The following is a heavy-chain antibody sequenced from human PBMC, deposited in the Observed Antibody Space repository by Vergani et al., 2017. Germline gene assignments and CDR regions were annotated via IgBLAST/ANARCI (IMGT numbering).Heavy chain of an antibody. J-gene: IGHJ5*02. Sequence: EVQLLESGGGLVQPGGSLRLSCAASGFTFSSYAMSWFRQAPGKGLEWVSAISGSGGSTYYADSVKGRFTISRDNSKNTLYLQMNSLRAEDTAVYYCAKARDYSSSWANWFDPWGQGTLVTVSS. CDR3: AKARDYSSSWANWFDP. CDR2: ISGSGGST. D-gene: IGHD6-13*01. V-gene: IGHV3-23*01. CDR1: GFTFSSYA.